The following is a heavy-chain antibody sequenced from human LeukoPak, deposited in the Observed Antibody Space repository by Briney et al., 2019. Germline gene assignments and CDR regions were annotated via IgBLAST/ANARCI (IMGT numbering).Heavy chain of an antibody. Sequence: GGSLRLSCAASGFTFSDYYMSWIRQAPGKGLEWVSYISSSTSTIYYADSVKGRFTISRDNAKNSLYLQMNSLRAEDMAVYYCARYSSASGRFYYNYYYMDVWGKGTTVTVSS. CDR2: ISSSTSTI. CDR3: ARYSSASGRFYYNYYYMDV. V-gene: IGHV3-11*04. D-gene: IGHD6-19*01. J-gene: IGHJ6*03. CDR1: GFTFSDYY.